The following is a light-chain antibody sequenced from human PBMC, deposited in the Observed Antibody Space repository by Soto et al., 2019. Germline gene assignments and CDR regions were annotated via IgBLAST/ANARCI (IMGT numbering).Light chain of an antibody. CDR2: AVS. CDR3: QQYRTYPFT. V-gene: IGKV1-16*02. J-gene: IGKJ3*01. CDR1: QGIDNF. Sequence: DIQVTQSPSSLSASVGDRVTITCRASQGIDNFLAWIQQRPGKAPRSLIYAVSNLHHGVPSKFRASGSGTDFTLTISSLQPEDFATYYCQQYRTYPFTFGPGTKV.